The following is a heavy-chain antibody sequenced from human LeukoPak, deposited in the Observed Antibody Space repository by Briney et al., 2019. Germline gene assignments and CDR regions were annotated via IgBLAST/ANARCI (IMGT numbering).Heavy chain of an antibody. V-gene: IGHV1-18*01. J-gene: IGHJ4*02. D-gene: IGHD3-3*01. Sequence: GASVKVSCKASGYRFTRSGITWVRQASGQWLEWMGWINAYNGSTNYAQNFQGRVIMTTDPSTNTAYMELRSLRSDDTAAFYCARAFYYGFLSGYYTFDYWGPGTLVTVSS. CDR1: GYRFTRSG. CDR3: ARAFYYGFLSGYYTFDY. CDR2: INAYNGST.